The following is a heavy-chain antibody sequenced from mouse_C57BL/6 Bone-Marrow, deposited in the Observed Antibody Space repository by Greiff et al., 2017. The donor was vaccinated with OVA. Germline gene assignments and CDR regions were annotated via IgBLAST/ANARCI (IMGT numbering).Heavy chain of an antibody. CDR1: GFTFTDYY. V-gene: IGHV7-3*01. J-gene: IGHJ3*01. D-gene: IGHD2-1*01. CDR3: ASPLYPAWFAY. CDR2: IRNKANGYTT. Sequence: EVQVVESGGGLVQPGGSLSLSCAASGFTFTDYYMSWVRQPPGKALEWLGFIRNKANGYTTEYSASVKGRFTISRDNSQSILYLQMNALRAEDSATYYCASPLYPAWFAYWGQGTLVTVSA.